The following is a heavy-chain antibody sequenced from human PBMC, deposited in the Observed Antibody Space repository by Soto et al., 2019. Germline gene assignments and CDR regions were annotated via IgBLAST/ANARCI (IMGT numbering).Heavy chain of an antibody. CDR3: ASAHGSGWGAFDI. D-gene: IGHD3-10*01. Sequence: QLQLQESGSGLVKPSQTLSLTCAVSGGSISSGGYSWSWIRQPPGKGLEWIGYIYHSGSTYYNPPLKSRVTISVDRSKNQCSLKLSSVTAADTAVYYCASAHGSGWGAFDIWGQGTMVTVSS. CDR1: GGSISSGGYS. CDR2: IYHSGST. V-gene: IGHV4-30-2*01. J-gene: IGHJ3*02.